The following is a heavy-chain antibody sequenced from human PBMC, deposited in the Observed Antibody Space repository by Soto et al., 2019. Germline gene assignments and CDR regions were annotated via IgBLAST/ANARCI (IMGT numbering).Heavy chain of an antibody. V-gene: IGHV4-39*01. J-gene: IGHJ4*02. CDR2: IYYSGSP. Sequence: QLQLQESGPGLVKPSETLSLTCTVSGGSISSSSYYWGWLRQPPGKGLEWIGSIYYSGSPYYNPSLKIRVTISVDTSKNQFSLKLSSVTAADTAVYYCARRSGASFAYWGQGTLVTVSS. CDR1: GGSISSSSYY. D-gene: IGHD3-10*01. CDR3: ARRSGASFAY.